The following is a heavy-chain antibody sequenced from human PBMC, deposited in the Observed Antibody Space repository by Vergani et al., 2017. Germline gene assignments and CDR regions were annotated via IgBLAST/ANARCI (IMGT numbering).Heavy chain of an antibody. CDR1: GFPFSDYG. J-gene: IGHJ4*02. CDR2: ISYDGNKK. CDR3: ANSYCSSLSCYAFYGMEV. V-gene: IGHV3-30*18. D-gene: IGHD2-2*01. Sequence: QVQLVESGGGEVQPGRSLRLSCSAAGFPFSDYGVHWVRQAPGKGLEWVSVISYDGNKKNYADSVKGRFTISRDNSKNTLYLEMNALRAEDTAVYYCANSYCSSLSCYAFYGMEVWGQGTLVTVSS.